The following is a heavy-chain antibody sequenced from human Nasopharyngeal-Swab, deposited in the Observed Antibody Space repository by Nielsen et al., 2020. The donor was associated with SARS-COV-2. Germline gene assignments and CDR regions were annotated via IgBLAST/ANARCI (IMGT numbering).Heavy chain of an antibody. Sequence: GESLKISCAASGFTASSNYMSWVRQAPGKGLEWVSVIYSGGSTYYADSVKGRFTISRDNSKNTLYLQMNSLRAEDTAVYYCVLSSGGVSDAFDIWGQGTMVTVSS. CDR2: IYSGGST. V-gene: IGHV3-53*01. D-gene: IGHD6-19*01. J-gene: IGHJ3*02. CDR1: GFTASSNY. CDR3: VLSSGGVSDAFDI.